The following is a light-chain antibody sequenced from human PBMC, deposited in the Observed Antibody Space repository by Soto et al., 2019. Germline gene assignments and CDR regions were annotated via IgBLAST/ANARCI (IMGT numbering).Light chain of an antibody. J-gene: IGKJ1*01. CDR2: AAS. CDR3: QQSYTAQWT. Sequence: DIQMTQSPSSLSASVGARAPITCRASQSISRYLNWYQQKPGKAPGLLISAASSLQSGVPSRFSGSGSGTDFTLTISSLQAEDFATYYCQQSYTAQWTFGQGTKVDIK. CDR1: QSISRY. V-gene: IGKV1-39*01.